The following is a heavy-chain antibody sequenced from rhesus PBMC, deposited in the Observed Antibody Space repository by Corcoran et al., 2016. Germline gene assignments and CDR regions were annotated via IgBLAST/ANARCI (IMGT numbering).Heavy chain of an antibody. J-gene: IGHJ4*01. CDR2: INSGGGNT. CDR1: GFTFSSYG. Sequence: EVQLVETGGGLVQPGGSLKLSCAASGFTFSSYGMSWFRQAPGKGLEWVSAINSGGGNTYNADSVKCRFTISRDNSKNTLSLQMNSLRAEDTAVYYCAKPPMGYWGQGVLVTVSS. CDR3: AKPPMGY. V-gene: IGHV3S5*01. D-gene: IGHD4-17*01.